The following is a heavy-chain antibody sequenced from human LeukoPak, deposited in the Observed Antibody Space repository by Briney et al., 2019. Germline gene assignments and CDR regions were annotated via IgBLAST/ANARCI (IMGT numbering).Heavy chain of an antibody. D-gene: IGHD2-2*01. J-gene: IGHJ4*02. V-gene: IGHV1-69*01. Sequence: SVKVSCKASGGTFSSYAISWVRQAPGQGLEWMGGIIPIFGTANYAQKFQGRVTITADESTSTAYMELSSLRSEDTAVYYCARDPIHCSSTSCYFDYWGQGTLVTVSS. CDR1: GGTFSSYA. CDR3: ARDPIHCSSTSCYFDY. CDR2: IIPIFGTA.